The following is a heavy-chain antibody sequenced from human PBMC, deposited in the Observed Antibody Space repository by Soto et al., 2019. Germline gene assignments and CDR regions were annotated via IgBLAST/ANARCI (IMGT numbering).Heavy chain of an antibody. Sequence: ASVKVSCKASGYTFTSYAMHWVRQAPGQGLEWMGWINAGNGNTKYSQKFQGRVTITRDTSASTAYMELSSLRSEDTAVYYCAIEKGPGYYFDYWGQGTLVTVSS. CDR3: AIEKGPGYYFDY. CDR2: INAGNGNT. D-gene: IGHD3-10*01. CDR1: GYTFTSYA. J-gene: IGHJ4*02. V-gene: IGHV1-3*01.